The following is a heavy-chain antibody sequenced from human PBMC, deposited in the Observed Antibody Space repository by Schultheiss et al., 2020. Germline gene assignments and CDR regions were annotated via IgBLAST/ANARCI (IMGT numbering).Heavy chain of an antibody. CDR3: ARGSSSWYLWFDP. Sequence: GGSLRLSCAASGFTFDDYGMSWVRQAPGKGLEWVAVISYDGSNKYYADSVKGRFTISRDNSKNTLYLQMNSLRAEDTAVYYCARGSSSWYLWFDPWGQGTLVTVSS. J-gene: IGHJ5*02. V-gene: IGHV3-30*03. CDR1: GFTFDDYG. CDR2: ISYDGSNK. D-gene: IGHD6-13*01.